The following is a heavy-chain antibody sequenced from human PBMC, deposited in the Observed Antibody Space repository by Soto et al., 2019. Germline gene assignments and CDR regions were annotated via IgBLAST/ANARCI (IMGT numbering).Heavy chain of an antibody. V-gene: IGHV4-59*01. CDR1: GGSLSTYY. CDR3: ARDRLANWFDP. CDR2: IYYSGST. J-gene: IGHJ5*02. Sequence: SETLSLTCTVSGGSLSTYYWSWIRQPPGKGLEWIGYIYYSGSTNYNPSLKSRVTISLDTSKNQFSLKLSSVTAADTAVYYCARDRLANWFDPWGQGTLVNVSS. D-gene: IGHD3-9*01.